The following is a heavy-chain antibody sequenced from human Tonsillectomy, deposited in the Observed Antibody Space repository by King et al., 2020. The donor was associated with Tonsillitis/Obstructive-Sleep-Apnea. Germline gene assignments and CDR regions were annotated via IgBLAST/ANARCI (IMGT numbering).Heavy chain of an antibody. J-gene: IGHJ5*02. CDR2: IIPISGTA. CDR3: AREGYCSSTSXPKALFDP. D-gene: IGHD2-2*01. V-gene: IGHV1-69*01. CDR1: GGTFSNYA. Sequence: GQLVQSGAEVKKPGSSVKVSCKAPGGTFSNYAISWVRQAPGQRLEWMGGIIPISGTANYAQKFQGRVTITADESTSTVYMELSSLRSEDTAVYYCAREGYCSSTSXPKALFDPWGQGTLVTVSS.